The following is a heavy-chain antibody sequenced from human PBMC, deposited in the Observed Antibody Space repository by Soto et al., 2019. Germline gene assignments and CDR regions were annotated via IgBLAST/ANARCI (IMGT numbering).Heavy chain of an antibody. J-gene: IGHJ6*03. CDR3: ARDRSVSTGPAAMTVWDYMDV. CDR2: IWYDGSNK. D-gene: IGHD2-2*01. CDR1: GFTFSSYG. V-gene: IGHV3-33*01. Sequence: GGSLRLSCAASGFTFSSYGMHWVRQAPGKGLEWVAVIWYDGSNKYYADSVKGRFTISRDNSKNTLYLQMNSLRAEDTAVYYCARDRSVSTGPAAMTVWDYMDVWGKGTTVTVSS.